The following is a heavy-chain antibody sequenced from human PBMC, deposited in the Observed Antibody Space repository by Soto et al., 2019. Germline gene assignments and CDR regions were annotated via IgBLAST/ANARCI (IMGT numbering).Heavy chain of an antibody. J-gene: IGHJ4*02. Sequence: QVQLVESGGGVVQPGRSLRLSCAASGFPFTTYGMHWVREGPGKGLEWVAVISYDGSNKFYADSVKGRFTISRDNTMNTMYLEINSPGPEGTALYYCVEGQYYFDYRGQGTL. CDR1: GFPFTTYG. CDR3: VEGQYYFDY. V-gene: IGHV3-30*03. CDR2: ISYDGSNK.